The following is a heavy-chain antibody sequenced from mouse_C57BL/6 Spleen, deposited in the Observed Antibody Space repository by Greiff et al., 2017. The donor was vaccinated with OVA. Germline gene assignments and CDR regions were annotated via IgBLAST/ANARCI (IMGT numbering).Heavy chain of an antibody. D-gene: IGHD2-3*01. CDR3: AALYDGFAY. CDR1: GYTFTSYW. CDR2: INPSSGFT. J-gene: IGHJ3*01. Sequence: VKLMESGAELAKPGASVKLSCKASGYTFTSYWMHWVKQRPGQGLEWIGYINPSSGFTNSNQKFKVKATLTEDKSSSTAYMQLSSLTYEYSAVYYCAALYDGFAYWGQGTLVTVSA. V-gene: IGHV1-7*01.